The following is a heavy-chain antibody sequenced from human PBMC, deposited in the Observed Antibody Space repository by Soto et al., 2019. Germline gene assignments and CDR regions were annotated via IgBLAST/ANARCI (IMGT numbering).Heavy chain of an antibody. Sequence: EVQLVESGGGLVQPGGSLRLSCAASGLTFSKYWMTWVRQAPGKGREWVATIKHDGSEKSNLDSVEGRFTISRDNAKNSLSLQMNSLRVEDTAVYFCASVPGSPGYHGLDVWGQGTTVTVSS. V-gene: IGHV3-7*03. CDR2: IKHDGSEK. J-gene: IGHJ6*02. CDR3: ASVPGSPGYHGLDV. CDR1: GLTFSKYW. D-gene: IGHD6-19*01.